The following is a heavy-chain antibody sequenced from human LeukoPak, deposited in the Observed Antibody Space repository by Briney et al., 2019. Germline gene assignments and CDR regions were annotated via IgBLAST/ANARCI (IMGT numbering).Heavy chain of an antibody. D-gene: IGHD3-10*01. CDR2: IYPCDSDT. Sequence: GESLQLPGIGSQHSYTSYWIGWVRQMPGKCLEWMEIIYPCDSDTRYSPYFQGQVDISADKSIGTAYLQWSSLKASDTAMYYCARYISGAYGSGGYYQMGGFDYWGQGTLVTVSS. J-gene: IGHJ4*02. CDR3: ARYISGAYGSGGYYQMGGFDY. CDR1: QHSYTSYW. V-gene: IGHV5-51*01.